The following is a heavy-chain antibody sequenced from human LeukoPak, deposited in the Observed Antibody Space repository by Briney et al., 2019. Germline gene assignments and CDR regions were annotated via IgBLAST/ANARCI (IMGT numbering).Heavy chain of an antibody. CDR3: ATTSGTSPIDS. J-gene: IGHJ4*02. Sequence: PSETLSLTCTVSGASIRDYYWTWIRQPPGKGLEWIGYTHYTGGTNYNPSLQSRLTILIDTSKNQFSLKVTSVSAADTAVYYCATTSGTSPIDSWGQGTLVTVSS. CDR1: GASIRDYY. CDR2: THYTGGT. V-gene: IGHV4-59*01.